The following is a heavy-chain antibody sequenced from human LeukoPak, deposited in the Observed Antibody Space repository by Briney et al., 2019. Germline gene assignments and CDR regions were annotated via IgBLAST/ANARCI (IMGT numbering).Heavy chain of an antibody. CDR2: IKSKTDGGTT. Sequence: GGSLRLSCAASGFTFSNAWMSWVRQAPGKGLEWVGRIKSKTDGGTTDYAAPVKGRFTISRDDSKNTLYLQMNSLKTEDTAVYYCAFYYYGTRRFDPWGQGTLVTVSS. CDR3: AFYYYGTRRFDP. CDR1: GFTFSNAW. J-gene: IGHJ5*02. V-gene: IGHV3-15*01. D-gene: IGHD3-10*01.